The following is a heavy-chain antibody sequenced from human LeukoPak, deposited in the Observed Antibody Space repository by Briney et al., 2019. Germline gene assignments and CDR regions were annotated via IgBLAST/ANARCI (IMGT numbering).Heavy chain of an antibody. CDR1: GYTFTSYD. CDR3: ARSPVGVRKKHDL. J-gene: IGHJ5*02. Sequence: GASVKVSCKASGYTFTSYDINWVRQAPGQGLEWMGWMNPTSGHTGYVQKFQGRITMTRDTSVSTAYMELNSLTSEDTAVCYCARSPVGVRKKHDLWGQGTLAIVSS. V-gene: IGHV1-8*01. D-gene: IGHD3-10*01. CDR2: MNPTSGHT.